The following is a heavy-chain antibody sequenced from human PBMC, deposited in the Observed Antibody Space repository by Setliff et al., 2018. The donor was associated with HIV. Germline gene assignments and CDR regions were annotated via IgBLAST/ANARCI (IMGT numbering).Heavy chain of an antibody. CDR3: TRSFHTYYYGSGSYSDY. Sequence: GGSLRLSCVTSGFTFTNYAMTWVRQAPGEGLEYVSAISGSGGVTYYADSVKGRFTISRDNSKNTLYLQMNSLRAEDTAVYYSTRSFHTYYYGSGSYSDYWGQGTLVTVSS. V-gene: IGHV3-23*01. CDR1: GFTFTNYA. D-gene: IGHD3-10*01. CDR2: ISGSGGVT. J-gene: IGHJ4*02.